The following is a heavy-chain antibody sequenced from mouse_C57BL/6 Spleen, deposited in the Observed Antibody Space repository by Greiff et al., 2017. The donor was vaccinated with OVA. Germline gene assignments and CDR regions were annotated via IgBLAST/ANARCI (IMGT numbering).Heavy chain of an antibody. V-gene: IGHV2-5*01. J-gene: IGHJ4*01. Sequence: QVQLQQSGPGLVQPSQSLSITCTVSGFSFTSYGVHWVRQSPGKGLEWLGVIWRGGSTDYNAAFMSRLSITKDNSKSQVFFKMNSLQADDTAIYYCAKPQIQDSKGYAMDYWGQGTSVTVSS. CDR3: AKPQIQDSKGYAMDY. CDR1: GFSFTSYG. CDR2: IWRGGST. D-gene: IGHD2-5*01.